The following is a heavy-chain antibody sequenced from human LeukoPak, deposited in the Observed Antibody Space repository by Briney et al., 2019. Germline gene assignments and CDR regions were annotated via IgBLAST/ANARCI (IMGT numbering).Heavy chain of an antibody. D-gene: IGHD1-26*01. CDR1: GFTFSSYS. J-gene: IGHJ4*02. Sequence: GGSLRLSCAASGFTFSSYSMNWVRQAPGKGLEWVSSISSSSSYIYYADSVKGRFTISRDNAKNSLYLQMNSLRAEDTAVYYCAKEVGTIPTNLLDDWGQGTLVTVSS. CDR3: AKEVGTIPTNLLDD. V-gene: IGHV3-21*04. CDR2: ISSSSSYI.